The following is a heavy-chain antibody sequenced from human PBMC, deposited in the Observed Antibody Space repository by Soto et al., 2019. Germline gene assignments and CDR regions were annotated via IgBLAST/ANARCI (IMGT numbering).Heavy chain of an antibody. CDR3: ARVAYSGFEYSFES. V-gene: IGHV4-30-2*01. D-gene: IGHD6-25*01. J-gene: IGHJ4*02. Sequence: SETLSLTCPVSGASISSGVYSWSWVRQPPGKGLGWIGHIHHGGTPYYNASLKSRVTITQQRSKNQCALSLCSVTAADXAMYLYARVAYSGFEYSFESSDQGILVTVSS. CDR1: GASISSGVYS. CDR2: IHHGGTP.